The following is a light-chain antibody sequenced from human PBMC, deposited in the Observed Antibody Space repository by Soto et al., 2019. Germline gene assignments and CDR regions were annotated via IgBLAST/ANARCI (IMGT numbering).Light chain of an antibody. Sequence: DIQMTQSPSSLSASVGDRVTITCRAGQYIGRYLNWYQQKPGKAPKLLIYAASSLHSGVPSRFSGSGSGTDFTLTISSLQSEDFAVYYCQQYNNWPPITFGQGTRLEIK. CDR3: QQYNNWPPIT. J-gene: IGKJ5*01. CDR1: QYIGRY. CDR2: AAS. V-gene: IGKV1-39*01.